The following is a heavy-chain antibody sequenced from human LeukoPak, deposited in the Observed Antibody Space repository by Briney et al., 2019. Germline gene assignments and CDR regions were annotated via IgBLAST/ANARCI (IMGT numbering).Heavy chain of an antibody. J-gene: IGHJ6*03. CDR1: GFTFSSYD. Sequence: PGGSLRLSCAASGFTFSSYDMHWVRQAPGKGLEWVAFIRYDGSNKYYADSVKGRFTISRGNSKNTLYLQMNSLRGEDTAVYYCAKGHQRGGFYYHYMDVWGKGTTVTVSS. V-gene: IGHV3-30*02. D-gene: IGHD1-26*01. CDR2: IRYDGSNK. CDR3: AKGHQRGGFYYHYMDV.